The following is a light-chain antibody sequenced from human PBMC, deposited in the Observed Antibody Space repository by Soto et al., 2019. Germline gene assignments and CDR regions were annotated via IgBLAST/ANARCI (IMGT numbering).Light chain of an antibody. V-gene: IGKV3-15*01. J-gene: IGKJ5*01. CDR3: QQYKNWPPFT. CDR2: DPS. CDR1: QSVTSS. Sequence: EIVMTQSPAILSVSPGERATLSCRASQSVTSSLAWYQQKPGQAHTLLIYDPSTRATGIAARFSGGGSGTEFTLTISSLQSEDFAVYYCQQYKNWPPFTFGQGTRLEI.